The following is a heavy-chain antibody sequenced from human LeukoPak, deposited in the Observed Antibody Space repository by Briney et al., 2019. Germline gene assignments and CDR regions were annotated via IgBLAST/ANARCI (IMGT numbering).Heavy chain of an antibody. Sequence: ASVKVSCKASGYTFTSYAMHWLRQAPGQRLEWMGWINAGNGDTKYSQNFQGRVTITTDTSASTAYMEVRSLRSDDTAVYYCARDRGDTYYDILTGYPGYFDYWGQGTLVTVSS. CDR2: INAGNGDT. CDR1: GYTFTSYA. J-gene: IGHJ4*02. CDR3: ARDRGDTYYDILTGYPGYFDY. D-gene: IGHD3-9*01. V-gene: IGHV1-3*01.